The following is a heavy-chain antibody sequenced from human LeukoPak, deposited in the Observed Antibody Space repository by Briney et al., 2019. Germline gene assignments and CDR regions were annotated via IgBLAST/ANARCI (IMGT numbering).Heavy chain of an antibody. CDR1: GFTFSSYS. CDR2: ISSSSSYI. CDR3: ASVATSYSGYDFGL. D-gene: IGHD5-12*01. J-gene: IGHJ4*02. Sequence: PGGSLRLSCAASGFTFSSYSVNWVRQAPGKGLEWVSSISSSSSYIYYADSVKGRFTISRDNAKNSLYLQMNSLRAEDTAVYYCASVATSYSGYDFGLWGQGTLVTVSS. V-gene: IGHV3-21*01.